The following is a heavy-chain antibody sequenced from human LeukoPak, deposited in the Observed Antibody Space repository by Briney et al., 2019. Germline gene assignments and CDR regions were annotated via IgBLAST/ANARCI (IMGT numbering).Heavy chain of an antibody. D-gene: IGHD3-22*01. CDR1: GGPITGYY. J-gene: IGHJ4*02. V-gene: IGHV4-4*07. CDR2: VYSSGVG. CDR3: ARGEFLHEIDSSGYFVY. Sequence: PSETLSLTCTVSGGPITGYYWNWIRQPAGQGLEWLGRVYSSGVGNYNPSLTSRVTMSVDTSKNQFSLKLTSLTAADTAVYYCARGEFLHEIDSSGYFVYWGQGTLVTASS.